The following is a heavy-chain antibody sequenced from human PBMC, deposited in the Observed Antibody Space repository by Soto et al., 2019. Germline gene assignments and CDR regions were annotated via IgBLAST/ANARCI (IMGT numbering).Heavy chain of an antibody. Sequence: PGGSLRLSCAASGFTLSSYAMNWVRQAPGKGLEWVSYISSSSSNIQYAGSVKGRFTISRDNAKNSLYLQMNSLRDDDTAFYFCARDCSLGNRWCRWFDPWGQGTLVTVSS. D-gene: IGHD2-8*02. CDR3: ARDCSLGNRWCRWFDP. CDR2: ISSSSSNI. CDR1: GFTLSSYA. J-gene: IGHJ5*02. V-gene: IGHV3-48*02.